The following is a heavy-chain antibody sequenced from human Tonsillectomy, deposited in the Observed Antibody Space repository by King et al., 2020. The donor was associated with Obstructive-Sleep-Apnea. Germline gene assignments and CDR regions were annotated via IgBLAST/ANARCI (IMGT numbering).Heavy chain of an antibody. V-gene: IGHV1-2*02. D-gene: IGHD6-6*01. CDR2: VNPNSGGT. CDR1: GYAFTDYY. Sequence: VQLVESGAEVKKPGASVKVSCKASGYAFTDYYIHWVRQAPGQGREWMGWVNPNSGGTHYAQNFQGRVTLTRDTSISTAYMEVGRLRSDDPAVYYCARAYSNSLREECLACWGQGTPLTLSS. CDR3: ARAYSNSLREECLAC. J-gene: IGHJ4*02.